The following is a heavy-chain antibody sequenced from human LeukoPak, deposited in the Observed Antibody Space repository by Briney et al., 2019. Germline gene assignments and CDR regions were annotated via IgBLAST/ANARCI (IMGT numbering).Heavy chain of an antibody. CDR3: APDGHY. J-gene: IGHJ4*02. V-gene: IGHV3-30*03. CDR2: ISYDGSNK. Sequence: PGRSLRLSCAASGFTFSSYGMHWVRQAPGKGLEWVAVISYDGSNKYYADSVKGRFTISRDNSKNTLYLQMNSLRAEDTAVYYCAPDGHYWGQGTLVTVSS. CDR1: GFTFSSYG. D-gene: IGHD5-24*01.